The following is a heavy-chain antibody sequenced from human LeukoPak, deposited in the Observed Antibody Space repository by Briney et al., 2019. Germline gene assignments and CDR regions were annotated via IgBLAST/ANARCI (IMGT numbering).Heavy chain of an antibody. V-gene: IGHV4-59*12. CDR2: IYYSGST. J-gene: IGHJ5*02. Sequence: SETLSLTCTVSGGSISSYYWSWIRQPPGKGLEWIGYIYYSGSTNYNPSLKSRVTISVDTSKNQFSLKLSSVTAADTAVYYCATGLSYCSSTSCYPNHPWGQGTLVTVSS. CDR1: GGSISSYY. CDR3: ATGLSYCSSTSCYPNHP. D-gene: IGHD2-2*01.